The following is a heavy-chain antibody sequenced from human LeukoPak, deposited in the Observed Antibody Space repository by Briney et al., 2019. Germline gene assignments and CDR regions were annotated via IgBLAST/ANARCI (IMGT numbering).Heavy chain of an antibody. CDR2: INSDGSST. J-gene: IGHJ6*02. CDR3: AKEERVISYFYYGMDV. CDR1: GFTFSSYA. V-gene: IGHV3-74*01. Sequence: PGGSLRLSCAASGFTFSSYAMSWVRQAPGKGLVWVSRINSDGSSTSYADSVKGRFTISRDNAKNTLYLQMNSLRAEDTAMYYCAKEERVISYFYYGMDVWGQGTTVTVSS. D-gene: IGHD3-16*02.